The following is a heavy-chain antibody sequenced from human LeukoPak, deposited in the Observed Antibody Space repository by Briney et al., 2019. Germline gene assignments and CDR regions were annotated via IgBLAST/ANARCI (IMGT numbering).Heavy chain of an antibody. CDR3: ARPRRHYYDSSGYHAFGI. CDR2: INHSGST. CDR1: GGSFSGYY. D-gene: IGHD3-22*01. V-gene: IGHV4-34*01. J-gene: IGHJ3*02. Sequence: PSETLSLTCAVYGGSFSGYYWSWLRQPPGKGLEWIGEINHSGSTNYNPSLKSRVTISVDTSKNQFSLKLSSVTAADTAVYYCARPRRHYYDSSGYHAFGIWGQGTMVTVSS.